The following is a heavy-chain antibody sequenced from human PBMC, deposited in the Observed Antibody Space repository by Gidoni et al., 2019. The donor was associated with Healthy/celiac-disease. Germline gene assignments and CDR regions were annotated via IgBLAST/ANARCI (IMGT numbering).Heavy chain of an antibody. J-gene: IGHJ4*02. D-gene: IGHD6-19*01. CDR1: AFPFSSYA. Sequence: QVHLVESGGGVFQPGRSLRLPCSASAFPFSSYAMHWVRQAPGKGLEWVAVISYDGSNKYYADSVKGRFTISRDKSKNTLYLQMNSLRAEDTAVYYCARDPLGSGWHPYFDYWGQGTLVTVSS. CDR2: ISYDGSNK. CDR3: ARDPLGSGWHPYFDY. V-gene: IGHV3-30-3*01.